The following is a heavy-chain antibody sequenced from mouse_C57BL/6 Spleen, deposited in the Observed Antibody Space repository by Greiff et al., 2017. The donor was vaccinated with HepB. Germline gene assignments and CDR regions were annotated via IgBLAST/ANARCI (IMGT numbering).Heavy chain of an antibody. CDR3: ARHEITTFLDY. V-gene: IGHV5-17*01. D-gene: IGHD2-4*01. J-gene: IGHJ2*02. CDR1: GFTFSDYG. Sequence: EVQLVESGGGLVKPGGSLKLSCAASGFTFSDYGMHWVRQAPEKGLEWVAYSSSCSSTIYYADTVKGRFTISRDNAKNNLFLQMTSLRPEDTAMYYCARHEITTFLDYWGQGTSLTVSS. CDR2: SSSCSSTI.